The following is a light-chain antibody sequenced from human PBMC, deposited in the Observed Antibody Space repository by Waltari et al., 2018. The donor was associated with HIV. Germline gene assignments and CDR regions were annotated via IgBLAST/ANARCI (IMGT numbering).Light chain of an antibody. J-gene: IGKJ2*01. CDR2: AAS. CDR3: QQLSSYPRT. CDR1: QGIRSY. Sequence: DIQLTQSPSFLSASVGDRVTITCRASQGIRSYLAWYQQKPGTAPKLLIYAASTLQSGVPSRFSGSGSGTEFTRTITSLQPEDFATYFCQQLSSYPRTFGQGTKVEIK. V-gene: IGKV1-9*01.